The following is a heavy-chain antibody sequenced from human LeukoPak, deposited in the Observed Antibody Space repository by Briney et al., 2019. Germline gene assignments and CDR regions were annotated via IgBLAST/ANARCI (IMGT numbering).Heavy chain of an antibody. V-gene: IGHV4-39*01. Sequence: SETLSLTCTVSGGSINSSPYYWGWIRQPPGKGLEWIGNVYYSGTTYYNPSLKSRVTTSVDTSKNQFSLELSSVTAADTAVYYCARRPVATITFDYWGQGTLVTVSS. CDR2: VYYSGTT. J-gene: IGHJ4*02. CDR3: ARRPVATITFDY. D-gene: IGHD5-12*01. CDR1: GGSINSSPYY.